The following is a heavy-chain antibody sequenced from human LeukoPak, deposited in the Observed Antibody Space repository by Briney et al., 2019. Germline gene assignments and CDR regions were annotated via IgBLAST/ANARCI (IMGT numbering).Heavy chain of an antibody. Sequence: SETLSLTCTVSGGSISSSSYYWGWIRQPPGKGLEWIGSIYCSGSTYYNPSLKSRVTISVDTSKNQFSLKLSSVTAADTAVYYCARHSTVGRYFDYWGQGTLVTVSS. CDR3: ARHSTVGRYFDY. J-gene: IGHJ4*02. D-gene: IGHD4-11*01. CDR1: GGSISSSSYY. V-gene: IGHV4-39*01. CDR2: IYCSGST.